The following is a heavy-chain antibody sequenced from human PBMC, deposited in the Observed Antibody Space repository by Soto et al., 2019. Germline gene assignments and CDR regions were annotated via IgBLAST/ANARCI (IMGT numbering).Heavy chain of an antibody. D-gene: IGHD5-18*01. CDR1: GFTFSNAW. V-gene: IGHV3-15*01. J-gene: IGHJ6*02. CDR2: IKSKTDGGPT. CDR3: TTRGPYSYCPFYYYCVMDV. Sequence: EVQLVESGGGLVKPGGSLRLSCAASGFTFSNAWMSWVRQAPGKGLEWVGRIKSKTDGGPTDYAAPVKGRFTISRDDSRDTLYLQMNRLRNEDAAVYYCTTRGPYSYCPFYYYCVMDVWGQWTTVTVCS.